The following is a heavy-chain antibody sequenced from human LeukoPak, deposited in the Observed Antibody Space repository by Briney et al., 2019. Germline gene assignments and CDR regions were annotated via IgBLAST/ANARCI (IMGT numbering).Heavy chain of an antibody. CDR1: GFTFNIYT. J-gene: IGHJ4*02. CDR2: ISDNGGST. D-gene: IGHD6-19*01. CDR3: AKSRGIYDNSGWRTFDY. V-gene: IGHV3-23*01. Sequence: GSLRLSCAASGFTFNIYTMSWVRQAPGKGLEWVSIISDNGGSTYYADSVKGRFTISRDNSKNTLYLQMNSLRAEDTAIYYCAKSRGIYDNSGWRTFDYWGQGTLVTVSS.